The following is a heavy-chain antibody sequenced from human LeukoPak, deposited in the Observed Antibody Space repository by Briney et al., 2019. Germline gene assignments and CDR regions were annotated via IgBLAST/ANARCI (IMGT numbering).Heavy chain of an antibody. CDR1: GGTFSSYA. D-gene: IGHD1-26*01. V-gene: IGHV1-69*13. J-gene: IGHJ6*03. CDR2: NIPIFGTA. Sequence: GASVKVSCKASGGTFSSYAISWVRQAPGEGLEWMGANIPIFGTANYAQKFQGRVTITADESTSTAYMELSSLRSEDTAVYYCARGELLTRDYYYYYMDVWGKGTTVTISS. CDR3: ARGELLTRDYYYYYMDV.